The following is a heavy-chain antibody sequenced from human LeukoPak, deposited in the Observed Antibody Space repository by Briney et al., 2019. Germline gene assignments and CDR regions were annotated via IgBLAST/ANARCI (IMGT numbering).Heavy chain of an antibody. CDR2: INPSGGST. J-gene: IGHJ4*02. Sequence: ASVKVSCKASGYTFTSYYMHWVRQAPGQGLEWMGIINPSGGSTSYAQKFQGRVTMTRDMSTSTVYMELGSLRSEDTAVYYCARAQDYYYDSSGYYYDYWGQGTLVTVSS. V-gene: IGHV1-46*01. D-gene: IGHD3-22*01. CDR1: GYTFTSYY. CDR3: ARAQDYYYDSSGYYYDY.